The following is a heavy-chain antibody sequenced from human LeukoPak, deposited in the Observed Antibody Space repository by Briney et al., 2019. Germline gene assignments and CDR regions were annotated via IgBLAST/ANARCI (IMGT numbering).Heavy chain of an antibody. CDR3: AREVDSSGYYYAGYDY. Sequence: GGSLRLSCAASGFTFSSYAMSWVRQAPGKGLEWVSSISSSSYIYYADSVKGRFTISRDNAKNSLYLQMNSLRAEDTAVYYCAREVDSSGYYYAGYDYWGQGTLVTVSS. D-gene: IGHD3-22*01. CDR2: ISSSSYI. V-gene: IGHV3-21*01. J-gene: IGHJ4*02. CDR1: GFTFSSYA.